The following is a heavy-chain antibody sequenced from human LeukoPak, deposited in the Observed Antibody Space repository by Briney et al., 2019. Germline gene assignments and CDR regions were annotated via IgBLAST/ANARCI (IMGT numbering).Heavy chain of an antibody. CDR1: GGSFSGYY. CDR3: ASLRTHSSGYLYYYYYMDV. Sequence: SETLFLTCAVYGGSFSGYYWSWIRQPPGKGLEWIGEINHSGSTNYNPSLKSRVTISVDTSKNQFSLKLSSVTAADTAVYYCASLRTHSSGYLYYYYYMDVWGKGTTVTVSS. D-gene: IGHD3-22*01. CDR2: INHSGST. V-gene: IGHV4-34*01. J-gene: IGHJ6*03.